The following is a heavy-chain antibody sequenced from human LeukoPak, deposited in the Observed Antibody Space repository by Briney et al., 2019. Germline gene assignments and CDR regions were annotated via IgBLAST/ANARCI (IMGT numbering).Heavy chain of an antibody. D-gene: IGHD5-12*01. CDR2: INRSGST. CDR3: ARGRWLRGAFDY. Sequence: PSETLSLTCAVYGGSFSGYYWSWIRQPPGKGLEWIGEINRSGSTNYNPSLKSRVTISVDTSKNQFSLKLSSVTAADTAVYYCARGRWLRGAFDYWGQGTLVTVSS. J-gene: IGHJ4*02. V-gene: IGHV4-34*01. CDR1: GGSFSGYY.